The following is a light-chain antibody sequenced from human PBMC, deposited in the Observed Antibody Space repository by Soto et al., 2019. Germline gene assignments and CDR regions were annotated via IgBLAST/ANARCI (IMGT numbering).Light chain of an antibody. J-gene: IGLJ2*01. V-gene: IGLV3-1*01. CDR3: QAWDSSTRVV. CDR1: KLGDKY. Sequence: SYELTQPPSVSVSPGQTASITCSGDKLGDKYACWYQQKPGQSPVLVIYQDSKRPSGIPKRFSGANTGNTATLTISGTQAMDEADYYGQAWDSSTRVVFGGGTKLTVL. CDR2: QDS.